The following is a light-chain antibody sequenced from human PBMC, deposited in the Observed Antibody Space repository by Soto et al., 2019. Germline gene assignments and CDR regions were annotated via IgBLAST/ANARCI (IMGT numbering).Light chain of an antibody. J-gene: IGKJ1*01. CDR2: WAS. CDR3: HQYYGSPLT. V-gene: IGKV4-1*01. Sequence: FITHSTETRAVHLAERGPINCKSSEGFLKTSNNMNYLAWYQQKPRQPPKLLITWASTRESGVPDRFSGSGSGTDFTLTISSLQAEDVAVYYCHQYYGSPLTFGQGTKVDIK. CDR1: EGFLKTSNNMNY.